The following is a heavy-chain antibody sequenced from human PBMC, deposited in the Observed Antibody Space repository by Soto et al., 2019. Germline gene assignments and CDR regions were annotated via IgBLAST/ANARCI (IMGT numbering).Heavy chain of an antibody. Sequence: SGPTLVNPTQTLTLTCTFSGFSLSTSGAGVGWVRQPPGKALDWLALIYWDDDKRYSPSLKSRLTITKDTSKNQVVLTMTNMDPVDTATYYCAHRLAIEAAGYYMDVWGKGTTVTVSS. CDR2: IYWDDDK. J-gene: IGHJ6*03. CDR1: GFSLSTSGAG. D-gene: IGHD6-25*01. CDR3: AHRLAIEAAGYYMDV. V-gene: IGHV2-5*02.